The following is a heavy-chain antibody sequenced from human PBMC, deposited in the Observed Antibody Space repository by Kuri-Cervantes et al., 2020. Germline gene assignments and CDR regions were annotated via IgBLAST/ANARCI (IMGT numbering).Heavy chain of an antibody. CDR2: IYHSGST. CDR1: GGSFSGYY. CDR3: ARNYGSAPNWFDP. V-gene: IGHV4-34*01. D-gene: IGHD3-10*01. J-gene: IGHJ5*02. Sequence: GALRLSCAVYGGSFSGYYWSWIRQPPGKGLEWIGEIYHSGSTNYNPSLKSRVTISVDKSKNQFSLKLSSVTAADTAVYYCARNYGSAPNWFDPWGQGTLVTSPQ.